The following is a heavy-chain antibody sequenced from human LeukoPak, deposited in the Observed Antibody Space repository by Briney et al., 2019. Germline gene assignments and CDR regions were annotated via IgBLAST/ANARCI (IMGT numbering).Heavy chain of an antibody. CDR3: AKGNLPIPSSSSALDY. V-gene: IGHV3-21*01. CDR1: GFTFSSYS. Sequence: GGSLRLSCAASGFTFSSYSMNWVRQAPGKGLEWVSSISSSSSYIYYADSVKGRFTISRDNAKNSLYLQMNSLRAEDTAVYYCAKGNLPIPSSSSALDYWGQGTLVTVSS. J-gene: IGHJ4*02. CDR2: ISSSSSYI. D-gene: IGHD6-6*01.